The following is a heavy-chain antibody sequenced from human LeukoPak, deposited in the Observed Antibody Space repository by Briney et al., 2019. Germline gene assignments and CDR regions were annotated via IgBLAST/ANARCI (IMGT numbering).Heavy chain of an antibody. D-gene: IGHD3-10*01. Sequence: GTSLRLSCVGSGFTFSSYGIHWVRQLPGTGPEWVAIISYDGSSEFYADSVKGRFKISRDNSKNTVNLQMNSLGVEDTAVYYCAKGLGPLVRGVVPRTYHMDVWGRGTTVTVSS. V-gene: IGHV3-30*18. J-gene: IGHJ6*03. CDR1: GFTFSSYG. CDR2: ISYDGSSE. CDR3: AKGLGPLVRGVVPRTYHMDV.